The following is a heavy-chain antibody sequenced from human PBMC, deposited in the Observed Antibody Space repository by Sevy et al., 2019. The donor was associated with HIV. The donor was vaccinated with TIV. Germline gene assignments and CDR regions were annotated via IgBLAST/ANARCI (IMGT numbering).Heavy chain of an antibody. CDR3: ARDKAIMGGSSSSLYYYYGMDV. D-gene: IGHD6-6*01. Sequence: GESLKISCAASGFTFSSYSMNWVRQAPGKGLEWVSSISSSSSYIYYADSVKGRFTISRDNSKNTLYLQMNSLRAEDTAVYYCARDKAIMGGSSSSLYYYYGMDVWGQGTTVTVSS. CDR2: ISSSSSYI. CDR1: GFTFSSYS. V-gene: IGHV3-21*01. J-gene: IGHJ6*02.